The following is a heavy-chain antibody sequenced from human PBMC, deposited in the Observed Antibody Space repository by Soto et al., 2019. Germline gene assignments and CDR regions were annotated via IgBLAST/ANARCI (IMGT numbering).Heavy chain of an antibody. CDR1: GYSFTSYW. J-gene: IGHJ6*02. V-gene: IGHV5-10-1*01. CDR2: IDPSDSYT. CDR3: ARQGGVVPAANYYYGMDV. D-gene: IGHD2-2*01. Sequence: GESLKISCKGSGYSFTSYWISWVRQMPGKGLEWMGRIDPSDSYTNYSPSFQGHVTISADKSISTAYLQWSSLKASDTAMCYCARQGGVVPAANYYYGMDVWGQGTTVTVSS.